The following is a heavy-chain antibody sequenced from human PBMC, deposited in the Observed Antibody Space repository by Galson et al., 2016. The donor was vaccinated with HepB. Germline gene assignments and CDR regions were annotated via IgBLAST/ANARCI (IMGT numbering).Heavy chain of an antibody. CDR3: ARDLGIVEISGLRSWFDP. CDR1: GFSFSGYS. Sequence: SLRLSCAASGFSFSGYSMNWVRQAPGKGLEWITYISNSDSPIYYADSVKGRFTVSRDNAKNSLYLQMNSLRDEDTAVYYCARDLGIVEISGLRSWFDPWGQGTLVIVSS. J-gene: IGHJ5*02. D-gene: IGHD2-15*01. CDR2: ISNSDSPI. V-gene: IGHV3-48*02.